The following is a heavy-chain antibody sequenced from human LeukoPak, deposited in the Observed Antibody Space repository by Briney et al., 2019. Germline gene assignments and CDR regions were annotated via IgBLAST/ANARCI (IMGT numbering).Heavy chain of an antibody. V-gene: IGHV4-34*01. CDR1: GGSFGGYY. CDR2: INHSGST. J-gene: IGHJ4*02. CDR3: ARAARAYCSGGSCYATFDY. D-gene: IGHD2-15*01. Sequence: SETLSLTCAVYGGSFGGYYWSWIRQPPGKGLEWIGEINHSGSTNYNPSLKSRVTISVDTSKNQFSLKLSSVTAADTAVYYCARAARAYCSGGSCYATFDYWGQGTLVTVSS.